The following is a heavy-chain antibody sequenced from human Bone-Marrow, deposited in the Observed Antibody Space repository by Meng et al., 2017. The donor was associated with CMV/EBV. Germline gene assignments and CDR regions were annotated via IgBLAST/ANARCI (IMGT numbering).Heavy chain of an antibody. D-gene: IGHD3-10*01. V-gene: IGHV3-9*01. CDR1: PFTFHKYA. Sequence: SLKISCTVSPFTFHKYAIHWVRQAPGKGLEWVSGFSLDSDRIDYADSVKGRFTVSRDRAKGSLYLQMNSLRVEDTALYYCTKDLRPGGADVWGQGTTVTFSS. CDR2: FSLDSDRI. CDR3: TKDLRPGGADV. J-gene: IGHJ6*02.